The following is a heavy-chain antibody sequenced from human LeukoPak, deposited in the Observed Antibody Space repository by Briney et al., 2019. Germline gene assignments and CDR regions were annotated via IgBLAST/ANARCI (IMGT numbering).Heavy chain of an antibody. CDR3: TRRGDSGTYSY. J-gene: IGHJ4*02. CDR1: GGSFGEYY. CDR2: ISHSGRT. V-gene: IGHV4-34*01. D-gene: IGHD1-26*01. Sequence: SETLSLTCAVYGGSFGEYYWTWIRQPPGKGLEWIGEISHSGRTNYKPSLMSRVTISGDMSKNQFSLQLSSVTAADTAVYYCTRRGDSGTYSYWGQGTLVTVSS.